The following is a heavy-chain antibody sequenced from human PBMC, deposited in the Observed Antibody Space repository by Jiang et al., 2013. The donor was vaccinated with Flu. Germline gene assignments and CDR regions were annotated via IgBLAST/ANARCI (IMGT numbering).Heavy chain of an antibody. D-gene: IGHD2-21*02. V-gene: IGHV5-51*01. J-gene: IGHJ4*02. CDR3: ATSGDGLTLDY. Sequence: GAEVKKPGESLKISCKGSGYRFTNFWIGWVRQMPGKGLEWVGIMFPGASDIRYSPSFQGQVTMSADNSITTAYLQWRSLKASDTAMYFCATSGDGLTLDYWGQGTLVTVS. CDR2: MFPGASDI. CDR1: GYRFTNFW.